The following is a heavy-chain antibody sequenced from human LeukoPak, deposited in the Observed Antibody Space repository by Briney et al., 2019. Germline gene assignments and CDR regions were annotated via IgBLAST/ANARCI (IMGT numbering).Heavy chain of an antibody. Sequence: ASVKVSCKASGYTFTSYYVHWVRQAPGKGLEWMGGFDPEDGETIYAQKFQGRVTMTEDTSTDTAYMELSSLRSEDTAVYYCATQTPRFLEWLLYRYFDYWGQGTLVTVSS. CDR3: ATQTPRFLEWLLYRYFDY. CDR1: GYTFTSYY. V-gene: IGHV1-24*01. J-gene: IGHJ4*02. CDR2: FDPEDGET. D-gene: IGHD3-3*01.